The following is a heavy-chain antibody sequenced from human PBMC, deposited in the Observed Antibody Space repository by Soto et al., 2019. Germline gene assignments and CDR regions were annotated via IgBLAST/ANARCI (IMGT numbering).Heavy chain of an antibody. V-gene: IGHV1-3*01. J-gene: IGHJ6*01. CDR2: INAGNGNT. CDR3: ARIRGYSYGYPCPDYYYYGMAV. D-gene: IGHD5-18*01. CDR1: GYTFTSYA. Sequence: ASVKVSCKASGYTFTSYAMHWVRQAPGQRIEWMGWINAGNGNTKYSQKFQGRGTITRDTSASTAYMELSSLRSEDTAVYYCARIRGYSYGYPCPDYYYYGMAVWGQGTTVTVSS.